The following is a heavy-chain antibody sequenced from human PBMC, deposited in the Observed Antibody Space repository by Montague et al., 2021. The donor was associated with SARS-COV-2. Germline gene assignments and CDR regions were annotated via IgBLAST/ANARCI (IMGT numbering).Heavy chain of an antibody. CDR3: ARGSRVVGITPGFHY. CDR1: RGSFHIFS. V-gene: IGHV4-34*01. Sequence: SETLSLTCAVYRGSFHIFSWGWIRQPPGKGLEWIGEIDHSGSTNYNHSLKSRVTISVGTSKNQFSLYLTSVTAAAAAMYYCARGSRVVGITPGFHYWGQGTQVAVSS. CDR2: IDHSGST. D-gene: IGHD2-21*01. J-gene: IGHJ4*02.